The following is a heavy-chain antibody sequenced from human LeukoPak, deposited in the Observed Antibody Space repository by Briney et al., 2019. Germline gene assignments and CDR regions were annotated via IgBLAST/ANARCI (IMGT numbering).Heavy chain of an antibody. D-gene: IGHD5-24*01. J-gene: IGHJ6*03. Sequence: PGGSLRLSCAASGFTFSSYGVHWVRQAPGKGLEWVAVIWYDGSNKYYADSVKGRFTISRDNSKNTLYLQMNSLRAEDTAVYYCARAHGLVRDYYYYYMDVWGKGTTVTVSS. V-gene: IGHV3-33*01. CDR2: IWYDGSNK. CDR3: ARAHGLVRDYYYYYMDV. CDR1: GFTFSSYG.